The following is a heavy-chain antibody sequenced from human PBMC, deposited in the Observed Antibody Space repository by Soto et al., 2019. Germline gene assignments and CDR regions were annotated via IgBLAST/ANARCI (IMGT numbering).Heavy chain of an antibody. CDR2: IYSGGST. D-gene: IGHD3-22*01. J-gene: IGHJ4*02. CDR3: ARGVVSSHEFDY. Sequence: EVQLVESGGGLVQPGGSLRLSCAASGFTVSSNYMSWVRQPPGKGLEWVSVIYSGGSTYYADSVKGRFTISSHNSKNTLYLQMNSLRAEDTAVYYCARGVVSSHEFDYWGQGTLVTVSS. V-gene: IGHV3-53*04. CDR1: GFTVSSNY.